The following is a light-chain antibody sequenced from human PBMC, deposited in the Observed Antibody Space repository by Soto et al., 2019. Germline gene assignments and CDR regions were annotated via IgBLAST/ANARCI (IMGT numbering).Light chain of an antibody. Sequence: EIVLTKSPGTLALSPGERASLSCRASHSVSYYLAWYQQKPGQAPRLLIYGASTRATGIPARFSGSGSGTDFTLTVSSLQPEDFAVYYCQHDYNLLTFGGGTKV. CDR3: QHDYNLLT. CDR2: GAS. CDR1: HSVSYY. V-gene: IGKV3-15*01. J-gene: IGKJ4*01.